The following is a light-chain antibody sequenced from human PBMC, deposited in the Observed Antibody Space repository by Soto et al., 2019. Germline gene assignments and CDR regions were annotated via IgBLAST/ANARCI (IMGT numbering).Light chain of an antibody. V-gene: IGKV3-20*01. CDR3: QQYGSSSWT. CDR1: QSVSSSY. J-gene: IGKJ1*01. CDR2: GAS. Sequence: EIVLTQSPGTLSLSPGERATLSCRASQSVSSSYLAWYQQKPGQAPRLLIYGASSRATGIPDRFSAGGSGTDFTLTISRLEPEEFAVYYCQQYGSSSWTFGQGTKVEIK.